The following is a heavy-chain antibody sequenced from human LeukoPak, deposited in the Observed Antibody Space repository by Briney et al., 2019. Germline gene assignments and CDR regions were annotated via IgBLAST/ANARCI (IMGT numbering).Heavy chain of an antibody. CDR3: TRGGGSGSYLDY. V-gene: IGHV3-48*03. D-gene: IGHD1-26*01. Sequence: PGGSLRLSCAASGFTFSSYEMNWVRQAPGKGLEWISYVRSDGSATYYADSVKGRFTLSRDNAKNSLYLQMNSLRTEDTAVYYCTRGGGSGSYLDYWGQGTLVTVSS. CDR1: GFTFSSYE. CDR2: VRSDGSAT. J-gene: IGHJ4*02.